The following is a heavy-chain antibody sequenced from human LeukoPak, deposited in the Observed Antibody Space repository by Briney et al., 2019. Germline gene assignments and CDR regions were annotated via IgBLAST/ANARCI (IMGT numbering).Heavy chain of an antibody. D-gene: IGHD5-12*01. V-gene: IGHV4-39*07. Sequence: SETLSLTCTVSGGSISSSSYYWGWIRHPPGKGLEWIGTIYYSGNTYYNPSLKSRVTISVDRSKNQFSLEVSSVTAADTAVYYCARYHNGYDDYWGQXSLVTVSS. CDR3: ARYHNGYDDY. J-gene: IGHJ4*02. CDR1: GGSISSSSYY. CDR2: IYYSGNT.